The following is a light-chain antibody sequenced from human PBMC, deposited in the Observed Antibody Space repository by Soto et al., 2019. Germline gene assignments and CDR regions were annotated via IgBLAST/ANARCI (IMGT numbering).Light chain of an antibody. CDR1: SNDIGSYNI. CDR2: EVN. Sequence: QSALTQPASVSGSPGQSITIPCTGTSNDIGSYNILSWYQQYPGKAPKLIIFEVNRRPSGVSNRFSASKSGNTASLTISGLQAEDEADYYCYSYANISTYVFGTGTKLTVL. CDR3: YSYANISTYV. V-gene: IGLV2-23*02. J-gene: IGLJ1*01.